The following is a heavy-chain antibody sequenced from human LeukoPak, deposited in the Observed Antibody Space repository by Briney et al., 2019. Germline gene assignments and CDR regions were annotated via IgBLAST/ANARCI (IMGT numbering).Heavy chain of an antibody. CDR2: IRGSGGST. CDR3: AKDMGYFTGMDV. Sequence: PGGSLRLSCAASGFIVNSYVMSWVRQAPGKGLEWVSLIRGSGGSTYYADSVRGRFTISRDNSKNTLYLQMSSLRAEDTAVYYCAKDMGYFTGMDVWGQGTTVTVSS. CDR1: GFIVNSYV. V-gene: IGHV3-23*01. D-gene: IGHD2-8*01. J-gene: IGHJ6*02.